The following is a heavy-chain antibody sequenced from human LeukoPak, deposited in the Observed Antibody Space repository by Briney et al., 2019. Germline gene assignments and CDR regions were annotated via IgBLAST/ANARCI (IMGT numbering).Heavy chain of an antibody. D-gene: IGHD4-17*01. CDR1: GGSITNYY. J-gene: IGHJ4*02. V-gene: IGHV4-59*05. Sequence: SETLSLTCTVSGGSITNYYWSWIRQPPGKGLEWIGSIYYSGSTYYNPSLKSRVTISVDTSKNQFSLKLSSVTAADTAVYYCARHDFATVTTFDYWGQGTLVTVSS. CDR3: ARHDFATVTTFDY. CDR2: IYYSGST.